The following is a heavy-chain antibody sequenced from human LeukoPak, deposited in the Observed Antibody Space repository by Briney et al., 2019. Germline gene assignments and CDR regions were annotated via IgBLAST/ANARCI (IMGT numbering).Heavy chain of an antibody. J-gene: IGHJ4*02. CDR1: GVTFSTYA. V-gene: IGHV3-23*01. D-gene: IGHD5-24*01. CDR3: AKDRNAWPTNFDS. Sequence: SGGSLRLSCAASGVTFSTYAVNWVRQAPGKGLEWVSAISSSGGTTYYADLVKGRFSISEDNAKHTLYLRMNRLRAEDTAIYYCAKDRNAWPTNFDSWGQGTLVTVSA. CDR2: ISSSGGTT.